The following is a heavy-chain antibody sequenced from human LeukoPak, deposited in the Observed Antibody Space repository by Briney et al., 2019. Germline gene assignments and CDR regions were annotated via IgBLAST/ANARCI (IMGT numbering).Heavy chain of an antibody. CDR1: GFTFSSYW. V-gene: IGHV3-74*01. CDR2: INTDGSST. Sequence: PGGSLRLPCAASGFTFSSYWMHWVRQAPGKGLVWVSRINTDGSSTSYADSVKGRFTISRDNAKNSLYLQMNSLRAEDTAVYYCARVGDDYSYYFDYWGQGTLVTVSS. J-gene: IGHJ4*02. CDR3: ARVGDDYSYYFDY. D-gene: IGHD4-11*01.